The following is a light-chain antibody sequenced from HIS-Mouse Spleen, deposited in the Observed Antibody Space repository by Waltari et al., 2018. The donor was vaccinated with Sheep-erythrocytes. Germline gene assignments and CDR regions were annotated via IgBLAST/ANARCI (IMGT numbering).Light chain of an antibody. V-gene: IGLV2-11*01. CDR1: SSDVGGYNY. CDR2: DVS. Sequence: QSALTQPRSVSGSPGQSVTIYCTGTSSDVGGYNYVSWYQQHPGKTPILMIYDVSKRPSGVPDRFSGSKSGNTASLTISGLQAEDEADYYCCSYAGSYNHVFATGTKVTVL. J-gene: IGLJ1*01. CDR3: CSYAGSYNHV.